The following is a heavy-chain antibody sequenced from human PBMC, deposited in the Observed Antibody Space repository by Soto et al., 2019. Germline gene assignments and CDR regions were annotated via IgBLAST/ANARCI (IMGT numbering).Heavy chain of an antibody. CDR3: AHRQDGSCFGDWFDP. V-gene: IGHV2-5*02. CDR2: IYWDDDN. CDR1: GFSLSTSGVG. J-gene: IGHJ5*02. Sequence: QITLKESGPTLVKPTQTLTLTCTFSGFSLSTSGVGVGWIRQPPGKALEWLALIYWDDDNRYSPSLKSRLTLTKDTSKNQVVLTMTNMDPVDTGTYYCAHRQDGSCFGDWFDPWGEGTLVTVSS. D-gene: IGHD2-15*01.